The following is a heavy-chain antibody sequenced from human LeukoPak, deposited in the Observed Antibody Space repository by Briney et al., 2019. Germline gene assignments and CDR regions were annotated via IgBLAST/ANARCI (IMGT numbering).Heavy chain of an antibody. J-gene: IGHJ4*02. CDR1: GFTFSSYG. CDR3: AKDQGGYSSSWYRYYFDY. Sequence: PGGSLRLSCAASGFTFSSYGMHWVRQAPGKGLEWVAVISYDGSNKYYADSVKGRFTISRDNSKNTLYLQMNSLRAEDTAVYYCAKDQGGYSSSWYRYYFDYWGQGILVTVSS. D-gene: IGHD6-13*01. V-gene: IGHV3-30*18. CDR2: ISYDGSNK.